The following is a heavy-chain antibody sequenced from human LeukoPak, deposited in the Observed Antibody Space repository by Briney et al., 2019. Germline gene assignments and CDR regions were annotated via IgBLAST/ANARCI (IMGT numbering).Heavy chain of an antibody. CDR3: ARGRRNSGRGAFDI. CDR2: INHSGST. V-gene: IGHV4-34*01. Sequence: SETLSLTCAVYGGSFSGYYWSWIRQPPGKGLEWIGEINHSGSTNYNPSLKSRVTISVDTSKNQFSLKLSSVTAVVTAVYYCARGRRNSGRGAFDIWGQGTMVTVSS. J-gene: IGHJ3*02. D-gene: IGHD1-14*01. CDR1: GGSFSGYY.